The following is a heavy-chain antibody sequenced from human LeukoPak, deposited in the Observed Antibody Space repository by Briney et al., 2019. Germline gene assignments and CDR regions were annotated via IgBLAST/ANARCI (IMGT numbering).Heavy chain of an antibody. CDR2: INPSGGST. J-gene: IGHJ4*02. CDR3: ARVGSIAVAGTHFDY. D-gene: IGHD6-19*01. CDR1: GYTFTSYY. V-gene: IGHV1-46*01. Sequence: ASVKVSCKASGYTFTSYYMHWVRQAPGQGLEWMGIINPSGGSTSYAQKFQGRVTMTRDTSTSTVYMELSSLRSKDTAVYYCARVGSIAVAGTHFDYWGQGTLVTVSS.